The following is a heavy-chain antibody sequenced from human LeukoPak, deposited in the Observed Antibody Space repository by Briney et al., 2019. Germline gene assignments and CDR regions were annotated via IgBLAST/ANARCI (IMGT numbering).Heavy chain of an antibody. V-gene: IGHV4-38-2*02. CDR2: IYHSGST. CDR3: ARDWGARDDY. CDR1: GYSISSGYY. D-gene: IGHD3-16*01. J-gene: IGHJ4*02. Sequence: PSETLSLTCTVSGYSISSGYYWGWIRQPPGKGLEWIGSIYHSGSTYYNPSLKSRVTISVDTSKNQFSLKLSSVTAADTAVYYCARDWGARDDYWGQGTLVTVSS.